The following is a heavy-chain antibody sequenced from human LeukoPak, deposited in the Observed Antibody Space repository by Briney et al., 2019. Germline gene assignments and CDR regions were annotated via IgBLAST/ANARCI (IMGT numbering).Heavy chain of an antibody. J-gene: IGHJ4*02. D-gene: IGHD3-16*01. CDR3: AKDPRRVARLITFGEGRPYYFDY. Sequence: GGSLRLSCAASGFTFSSYAMSWVRQAPGKGLEWVSAISDSGGSTYYPDSVKGRFTISRDNSKNTLYLQMNSLRAEDTAVYYCAKDPRRVARLITFGEGRPYYFDYWGQGTLVTVPS. CDR2: ISDSGGST. CDR1: GFTFSSYA. V-gene: IGHV3-23*01.